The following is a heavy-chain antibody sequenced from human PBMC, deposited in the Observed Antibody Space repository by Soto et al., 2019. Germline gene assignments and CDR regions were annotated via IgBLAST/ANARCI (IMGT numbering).Heavy chain of an antibody. V-gene: IGHV1-24*01. CDR1: GYTLTELS. Sequence: ASGKVSCKVSGYTLTELSMHWVRQAPGKGLEWMGGFDPEDGETIYAQKFQGRVTMTEDTSTDTAYMELSSLRSEDTAVYYCATSVPAADEGRGYSGYDFDYWGQGTLVTVSS. CDR3: ATSVPAADEGRGYSGYDFDY. CDR2: FDPEDGET. D-gene: IGHD5-12*01. J-gene: IGHJ4*02.